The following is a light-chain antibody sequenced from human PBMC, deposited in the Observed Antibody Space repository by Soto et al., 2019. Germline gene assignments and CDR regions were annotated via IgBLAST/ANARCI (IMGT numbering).Light chain of an antibody. CDR3: QQYGSSPRLT. V-gene: IGKV3-20*01. CDR2: GAS. J-gene: IGKJ4*01. CDR1: QSVSSSY. Sequence: ESVLTQSPGTLYLSPGERATLSCRANQSVSSSYLAWYQQKPGQAPRLLVYGASSRATGIPDRFSGSGSGTDFTLPISRLEPEDFALYYCQQYGSSPRLTFGGGTKVDI.